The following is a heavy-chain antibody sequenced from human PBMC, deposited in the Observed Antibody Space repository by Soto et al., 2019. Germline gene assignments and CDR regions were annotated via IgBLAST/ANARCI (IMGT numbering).Heavy chain of an antibody. Sequence: QVQLVQSGPEVKKPGSSVKVSCKTSGGTLSSYSISWVRQAPGQGLEWVGRIITFVGKANVAQQFQGRVTITAGRSTDTTYMGLGKLTSDDTAVYYWARGNCGHGSGGKFMGVLGTGTTGNGSS. V-gene: IGHV1-69*08. CDR1: GGTLSSYS. J-gene: IGHJ6*03. D-gene: IGHD3-10*01. CDR2: IITFVGKA. CDR3: ARGNCGHGSGGKFMGV.